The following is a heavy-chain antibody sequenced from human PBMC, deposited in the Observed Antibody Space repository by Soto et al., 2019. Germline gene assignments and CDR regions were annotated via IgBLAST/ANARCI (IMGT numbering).Heavy chain of an antibody. CDR1: GYTFTSYG. J-gene: IGHJ6*02. CDR3: ARDGYQLLSYYYYGMDV. V-gene: IGHV1-18*01. Sequence: SVKVSFKASGYTFTSYGISWLRQAPGQGLEWMGWISAYNGNTNYAQKLQGRVTMTTDTSTSTAYMELRSLRSDDTAVYYCARDGYQLLSYYYYGMDVWGQGTTVTVSS. D-gene: IGHD2-2*01. CDR2: ISAYNGNT.